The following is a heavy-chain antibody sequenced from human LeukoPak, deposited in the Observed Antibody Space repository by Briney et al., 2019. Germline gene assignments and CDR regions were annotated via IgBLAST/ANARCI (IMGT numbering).Heavy chain of an antibody. CDR1: GYTFTGYY. Sequence: ASVKVSCKASGYTFTGYYMHWVRQAPGQGLEWMGRINPNSGGTNYAQKFQGRVTMTRDTSISTAYIELSRLRSDDTAVYYCARGYYDFWSGYSKAEYFQHWGQGTLVTVSS. D-gene: IGHD3-3*01. CDR3: ARGYYDFWSGYSKAEYFQH. CDR2: INPNSGGT. J-gene: IGHJ1*01. V-gene: IGHV1-2*06.